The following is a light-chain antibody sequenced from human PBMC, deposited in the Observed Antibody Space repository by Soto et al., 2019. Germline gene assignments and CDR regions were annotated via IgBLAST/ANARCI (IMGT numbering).Light chain of an antibody. CDR1: QGISSY. V-gene: IGKV1-8*01. CDR2: AAS. CDR3: QQDYSYPRT. Sequence: AILMTQSPSSLSPSTRDRVTITCLASQGISSYLAWYQQKPGKAPKLLIYAASTLQSGVPSRFSGSGSGTDFTLTISCLQSEDFATYYCQQDYSYPRTFGQGTKVDIK. J-gene: IGKJ1*01.